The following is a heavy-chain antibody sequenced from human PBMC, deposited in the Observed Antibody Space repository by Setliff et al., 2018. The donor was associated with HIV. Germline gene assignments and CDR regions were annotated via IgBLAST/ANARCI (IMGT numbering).Heavy chain of an antibody. Sequence: ASVKVSCKASGYTFTSYTMHWVRQAPGQRLEWMGWINAGNGNTRYSQKFQGRVTMSRDTSASRAYMELSSLRSEDTAVYYCARGGLGYFYYYYMDVWGKGTTVTVSS. J-gene: IGHJ6*03. CDR3: ARGGLGYFYYYYMDV. CDR1: GYTFTSYT. D-gene: IGHD7-27*01. CDR2: INAGNGNT. V-gene: IGHV1-3*01.